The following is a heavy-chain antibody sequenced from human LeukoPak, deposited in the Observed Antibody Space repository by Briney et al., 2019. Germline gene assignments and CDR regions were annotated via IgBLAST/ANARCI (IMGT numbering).Heavy chain of an antibody. CDR3: ARDPPPVAYQLVYYYYYYGMDV. D-gene: IGHD2-2*01. CDR2: IYYNGST. J-gene: IGHJ6*02. V-gene: IGHV4-39*07. CDR1: GGSISSSSYY. Sequence: SETLSLTCTVSGGSISSSSYYWGWIRQPPGKGLEWIGSIYYNGSTYYNPSLKSRVTISVDTSKNQFSLKLSSVTAADTAVYYCARDPPPVAYQLVYYYYYYGMDVWGQGTTVTVSS.